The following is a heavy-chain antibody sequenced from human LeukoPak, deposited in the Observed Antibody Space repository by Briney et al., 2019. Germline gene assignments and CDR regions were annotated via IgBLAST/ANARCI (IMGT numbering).Heavy chain of an antibody. CDR1: GYTFTGYY. CDR3: ATAMVRGIQEEAGDFAY. Sequence: GASVKVSCKASGYTFTGYYMHWMRQAPGQGLEWMGCINPNSGGTNYAQKFQGWVTMTRDTSISTAYMELSRLRSDDTAVYYCATAMVRGIQEEAGDFAYWGQGTLVTVSS. D-gene: IGHD3-10*01. J-gene: IGHJ4*02. V-gene: IGHV1-2*04. CDR2: INPNSGGT.